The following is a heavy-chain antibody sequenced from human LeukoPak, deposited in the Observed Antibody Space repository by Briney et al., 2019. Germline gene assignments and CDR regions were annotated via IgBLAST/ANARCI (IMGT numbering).Heavy chain of an antibody. Sequence: GASVKVSCKASRYTFTSYAMNWVRQAPGQGLEWMGWINTNTGNPTYAQGFTGRFVFSLDTSVSTAYLQISSLKAEDTAVYYCARAVVSSYGTLSYYYGMDVWGQGTTVTVSS. CDR2: INTNTGNP. V-gene: IGHV7-4-1*02. CDR1: RYTFTSYA. J-gene: IGHJ6*02. D-gene: IGHD5-18*01. CDR3: ARAVVSSYGTLSYYYGMDV.